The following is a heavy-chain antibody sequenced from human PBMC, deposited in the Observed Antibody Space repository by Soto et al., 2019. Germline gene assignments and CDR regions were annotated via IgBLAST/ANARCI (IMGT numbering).Heavy chain of an antibody. D-gene: IGHD1-1*01. CDR3: AANWNFGLNF. CDR1: GFDFSDFH. V-gene: IGHV3-11*03. J-gene: IGHJ4*02. CDR2: ISSSLGHT. Sequence: SGGSLRLSCAGSGFDFSDFHISWVRQAPGKGLEWISYISSSLGHTDYADSVKGRFTISRDNAKGSVFLEMSDLRSDDTAVYYCAANWNFGLNFWGQGTLVTVSS.